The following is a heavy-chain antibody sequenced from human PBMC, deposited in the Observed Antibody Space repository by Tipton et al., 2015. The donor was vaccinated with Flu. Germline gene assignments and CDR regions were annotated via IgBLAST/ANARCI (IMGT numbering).Heavy chain of an antibody. CDR1: GDSIGRGSYY. Sequence: TLSLTCTVSGDSIGRGSYYYNWIRQPAGEGLEWIGRIYTNANTNYKASLKSRVTISIDRSRNQVSLNMRSVTAADMAVYYCARRDYSNYVSDPKSWFDPWGQGTLVAVSS. CDR3: ARRDYSNYVSDPKSWFDP. V-gene: IGHV4-61*02. D-gene: IGHD4-11*01. J-gene: IGHJ5*02. CDR2: IYTNANT.